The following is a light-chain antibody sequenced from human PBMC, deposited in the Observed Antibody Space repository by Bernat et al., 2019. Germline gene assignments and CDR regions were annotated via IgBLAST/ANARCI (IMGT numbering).Light chain of an antibody. CDR3: MQGSHWPHT. V-gene: IGKV2-30*02. CDR1: QSLVHGDGNTY. Sequence: DVVMTQSPLSLPVTLGQPASISCRSSQSLVHGDGNTYLNWFQQRPGQSPRRLIYRVSNRDSGVPDRFSGRGSGTDFTLKISRVEAEDVGVCYCMQGSHWPHTFGQGTKLEIK. CDR2: RVS. J-gene: IGKJ2*01.